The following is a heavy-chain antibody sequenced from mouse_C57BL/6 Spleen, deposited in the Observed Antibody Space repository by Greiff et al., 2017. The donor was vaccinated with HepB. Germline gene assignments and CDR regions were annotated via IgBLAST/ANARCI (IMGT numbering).Heavy chain of an antibody. D-gene: IGHD2-5*01. CDR1: GYTFTSYW. CDR2: IDPSDSYT. J-gene: IGHJ2*01. Sequence: QVQLKQPGAELVMPGASVKLSCKASGYTFTSYWMHWVKQRPGQGLEWIGEIDPSDSYTNYNQKFKGKSTLTVDKSSSTAYMQLSSLTSEDSAVYYCARFSNPYYFDYWGQGTTLTVSS. CDR3: ARFSNPYYFDY. V-gene: IGHV1-69*01.